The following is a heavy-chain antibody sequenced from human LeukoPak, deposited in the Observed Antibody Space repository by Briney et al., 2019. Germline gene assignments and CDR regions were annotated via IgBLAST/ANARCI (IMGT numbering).Heavy chain of an antibody. CDR1: GVTFGNYA. CDR2: ISGSGGSA. Sequence: GGSLRLSCATSGVTFGNYAMSGVRQAPGKGPEWVAAISGSGGSAYHADSVKGRFTISRDNSKNTLYLQMNSLRAEDTAVYYCARYGYSSTWFFDYWGQGTLVTVSS. CDR3: ARYGYSSTWFFDY. J-gene: IGHJ4*02. D-gene: IGHD6-13*01. V-gene: IGHV3-23*01.